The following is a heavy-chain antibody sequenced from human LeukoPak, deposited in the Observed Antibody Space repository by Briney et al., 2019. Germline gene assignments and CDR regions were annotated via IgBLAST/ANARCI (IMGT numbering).Heavy chain of an antibody. CDR2: IIPLFGKA. Sequence: SVKVSCKTSGGTFSSSAISWVRQAPGQGFEWMGGIIPLFGKANYAQKFRGRVTITADESTSTVYVEMSSLTSDDTAVYYCARGGGGYNWNDVPDFWGQGTLVTVSS. V-gene: IGHV1-69*13. D-gene: IGHD1-1*01. J-gene: IGHJ4*02. CDR3: ARGGGGYNWNDVPDF. CDR1: GGTFSSSA.